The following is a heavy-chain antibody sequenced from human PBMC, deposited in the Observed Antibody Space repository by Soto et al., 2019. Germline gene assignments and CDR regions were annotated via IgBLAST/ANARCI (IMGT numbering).Heavy chain of an antibody. J-gene: IGHJ6*02. CDR1: GFTFSSYG. V-gene: IGHV3-30*03. Sequence: QVQLVESGGGVVQPGRSLRLSCAASGFTFSSYGMHWVLQAPGKGLEWVAVISYDGSNKYYADSVKGRFTISRDSSRNTLYLQMNSLRPEDTAVYYCAVAAAGRGGGMDVWGQGTTVTVSS. D-gene: IGHD6-13*01. CDR2: ISYDGSNK. CDR3: AVAAAGRGGGMDV.